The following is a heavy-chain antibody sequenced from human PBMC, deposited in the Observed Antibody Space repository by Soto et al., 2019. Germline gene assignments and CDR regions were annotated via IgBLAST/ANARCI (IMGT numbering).Heavy chain of an antibody. CDR2: ISGSGGST. CDR1: GFTFSSYA. D-gene: IGHD3-22*01. J-gene: IGHJ4*02. V-gene: IGHV3-23*01. Sequence: PGGSLRLSCAASGFTFSSYAMSWVRQAPGKGLEWVSAISGSGGSTYYADSVKGRFTISRDNSKNTLYLQMNSLRAEDTAVYYCAKDGRTYYYDSSGYYYFDYWGQGTLVTVSS. CDR3: AKDGRTYYYDSSGYYYFDY.